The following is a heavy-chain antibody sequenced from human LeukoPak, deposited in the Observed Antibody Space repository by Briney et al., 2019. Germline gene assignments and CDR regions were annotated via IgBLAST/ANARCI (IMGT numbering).Heavy chain of an antibody. CDR2: IYYSGST. Sequence: PSETLSLTCTVSGGSVSSGSYYWSWIRQPPGTGLEWIGYIYYSGSTNYNPSLKSRVTISVDTSKNQFSLKLSSVTAADTAVYYCARYSGSYYGFDYWGQGTLVTVSS. CDR1: GGSVSSGSYY. CDR3: ARYSGSYYGFDY. V-gene: IGHV4-61*01. D-gene: IGHD1-26*01. J-gene: IGHJ4*02.